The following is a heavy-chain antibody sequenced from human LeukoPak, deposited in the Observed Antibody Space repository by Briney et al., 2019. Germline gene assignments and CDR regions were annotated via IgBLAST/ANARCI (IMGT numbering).Heavy chain of an antibody. D-gene: IGHD3-22*01. Sequence: PGGSLRLSCAASGFTFSSYEMNWVRQAPGKGLVWVSLINSDGSSTTYADSVKGRFTISRDNAKNTLYLQMHSLRAEDTAVYYCARVKAAGSHYDYWGQGILVTVSS. CDR3: ARVKAAGSHYDY. V-gene: IGHV3-74*01. CDR1: GFTFSSYE. CDR2: INSDGSST. J-gene: IGHJ4*02.